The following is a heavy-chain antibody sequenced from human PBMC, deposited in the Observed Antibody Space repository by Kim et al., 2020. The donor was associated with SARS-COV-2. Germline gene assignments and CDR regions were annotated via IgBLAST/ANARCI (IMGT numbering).Heavy chain of an antibody. J-gene: IGHJ5*02. D-gene: IGHD5-12*01. Sequence: NPSLKSRVTISVDTSKNQFSLKRSSVTAADTAVYYWASGSIVATTNWFDPWGQGTLVTVSS. V-gene: IGHV4-34*01. CDR3: ASGSIVATTNWFDP.